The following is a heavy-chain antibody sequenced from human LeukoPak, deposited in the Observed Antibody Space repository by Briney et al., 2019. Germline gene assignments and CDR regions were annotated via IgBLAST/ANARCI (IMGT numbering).Heavy chain of an antibody. J-gene: IGHJ4*02. Sequence: GGSLRLSCAASGFTFSSYSMNWVRQAPGKGPEWVSSISSSSSYIYYADSVKGRFTISRDNAKNSLYLQMNSLRAEDTAVYYCARYCGGDCYSGVDYWGQGTLVTVSS. D-gene: IGHD2-21*01. CDR2: ISSSSSYI. V-gene: IGHV3-21*01. CDR3: ARYCGGDCYSGVDY. CDR1: GFTFSSYS.